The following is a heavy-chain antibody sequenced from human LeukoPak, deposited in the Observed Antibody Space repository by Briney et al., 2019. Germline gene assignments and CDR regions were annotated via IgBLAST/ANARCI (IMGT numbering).Heavy chain of an antibody. CDR1: GLSFSDLW. Sequence: GGSQRLSCTASGLSFSDLWLTWVRQDPGRGLEWVANIKKDGTEKNYVDSVRGRFTISRDNAQNSLYLQMNNLRAEDTAIYYCEAYGSVWGQGTLVIVSS. V-gene: IGHV3-7*03. CDR3: EAYGSV. CDR2: IKKDGTEK. D-gene: IGHD3-10*01. J-gene: IGHJ4*02.